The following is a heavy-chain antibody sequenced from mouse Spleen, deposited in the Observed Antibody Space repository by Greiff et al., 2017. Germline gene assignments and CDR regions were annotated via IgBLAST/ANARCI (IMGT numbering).Heavy chain of an antibody. D-gene: IGHD3-1*01. CDR2: IYPGDGDT. CDR3: ARGELGLQGY. Sequence: QVQLKESGAELVRPGSSVKISCKASGYAFSSYWMNWVKQRPGQGLEWIGQIYPGDGDTNYNGKFKGKATLTADKSSSTAYMQLSSLTSEDSAVYFCARGELGLQGYWGQGTTLTVSS. V-gene: IGHV1-80*01. J-gene: IGHJ2*01. CDR1: GYAFSSYW.